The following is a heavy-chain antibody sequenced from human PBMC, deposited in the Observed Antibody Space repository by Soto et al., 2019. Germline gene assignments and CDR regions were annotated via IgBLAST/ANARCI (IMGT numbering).Heavy chain of an antibody. V-gene: IGHV1-18*01. Sequence: ASVKVSFKASRYTLTSYGISWVRQAPGQGLEWMVWIIAYNGNKNYAQKLHVPVTMTTDTATSTAYRGLRSLKSDDTTVYYCASDSLRYSDWLLPPALHYWGQGTRVTVS. J-gene: IGHJ4*02. D-gene: IGHD3-9*01. CDR1: RYTLTSYG. CDR3: ASDSLRYSDWLLPPALHY. CDR2: IIAYNGNK.